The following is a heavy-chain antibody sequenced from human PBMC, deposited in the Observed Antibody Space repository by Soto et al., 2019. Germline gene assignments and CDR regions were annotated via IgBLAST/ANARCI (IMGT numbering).Heavy chain of an antibody. V-gene: IGHV3-15*01. Sequence: EVQLVESGGGLVKPGGSLRLSCAASGFTFSNAWMSWVRQAPGKGLEWVGRIKSKTDGGTTDYAAPVKGRFTISRDDSKNTLYLQMNSLKTEDTAVYYCTTDRDDSSGPNAFDIWGQGTMVTVSS. D-gene: IGHD3-22*01. CDR1: GFTFSNAW. CDR2: IKSKTDGGTT. J-gene: IGHJ3*02. CDR3: TTDRDDSSGPNAFDI.